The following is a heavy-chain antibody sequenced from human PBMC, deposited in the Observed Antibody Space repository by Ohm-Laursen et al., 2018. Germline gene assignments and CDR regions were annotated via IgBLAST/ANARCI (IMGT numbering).Heavy chain of an antibody. CDR3: VYGMDV. CDR2: IYYSGST. V-gene: IGHV4-59*01. CDR1: GGSISSYY. J-gene: IGHJ6*02. Sequence: PGTLSLTCTVSGGSISSYYWSWIRQPPGKGLEWIGYIYYSGSTNYNPSLKSRVTISVDTSKNQFSLKLSSVTAADTAVYYCVYGMDVWGQGTTVTVSS.